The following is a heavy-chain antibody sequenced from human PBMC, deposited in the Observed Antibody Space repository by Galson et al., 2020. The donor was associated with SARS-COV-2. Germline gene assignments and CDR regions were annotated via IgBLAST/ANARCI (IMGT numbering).Heavy chain of an antibody. CDR2: IYHSGST. Sequence: SETLFLTCAVSGGSISSSNWWSWVRQPPGKGLEWIVEIYHSGSTNYNPSLKSRVTISVDKSKNQFSLKLSSVTAADTAVYYCARDLGYCSSTSCLDYWGQGTLVTVSS. V-gene: IGHV4-4*02. J-gene: IGHJ4*02. D-gene: IGHD2-2*03. CDR3: ARDLGYCSSTSCLDY. CDR1: GGSISSSNW.